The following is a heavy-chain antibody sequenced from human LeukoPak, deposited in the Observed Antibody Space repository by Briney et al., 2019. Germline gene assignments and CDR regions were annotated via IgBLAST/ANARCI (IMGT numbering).Heavy chain of an antibody. V-gene: IGHV3-7*03. J-gene: IGHJ5*02. D-gene: IGHD2-8*01. CDR1: GFTFSTYW. CDR3: AKDRYAIPVNWFDP. CDR2: IKQDGSMK. Sequence: GGSLRLSCAASGFTFSTYWMSWVRQAPGKGLEWVAGIKQDGSMKYYVDSVKGRFTISRDNSKNTLYLQMNSLRAEDTAVYYCAKDRYAIPVNWFDPWGQGTLVTVSS.